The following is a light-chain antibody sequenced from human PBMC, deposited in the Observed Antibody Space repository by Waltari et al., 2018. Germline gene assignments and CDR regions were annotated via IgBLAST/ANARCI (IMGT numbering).Light chain of an antibody. V-gene: IGLV2-14*01. CDR3: SSYTSSSTWV. CDR2: DVR. J-gene: IGLJ3*02. Sequence: QSALTQPASVSGSPGQSITISCTGTSSDVGGYNYVSWYQQHPGKAPKLMIYDVRNRPSVVSNRLPVSKFGNPASLTISGLQAEDEADYYCSSYTSSSTWVFGGGTKLTVL. CDR1: SSDVGGYNY.